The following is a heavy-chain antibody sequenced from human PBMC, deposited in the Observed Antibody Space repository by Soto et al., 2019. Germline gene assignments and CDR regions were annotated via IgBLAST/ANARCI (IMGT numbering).Heavy chain of an antibody. CDR3: GRVMIGTSRHADSDY. J-gene: IGHJ4*02. D-gene: IGHD2-8*01. V-gene: IGHV4-39*01. CDR2: IDYNGVT. CDR1: GASISSRDYY. Sequence: SETLSLTCTVSGASISSRDYYWGWIRQTPGKGLEWIGNIDYNGVTYYNPSLKSRVTVSKDTSKNQFSLKVASVTAADTAIYYCGRVMIGTSRHADSDYWGQGTQVTVSS.